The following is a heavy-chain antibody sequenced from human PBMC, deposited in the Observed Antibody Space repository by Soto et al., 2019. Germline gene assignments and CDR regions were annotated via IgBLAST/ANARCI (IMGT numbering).Heavy chain of an antibody. Sequence: PGGSLRLSCAASGFTFSSYAMSWVRQAPGKGLEWVSAISGSGGSTYYADSVKGRFTISRDNSKNTPYLQMNSLRAEDTAVYYCAKDGNPIPYLTGYYRLGWFDPWGQGTLVTVSS. V-gene: IGHV3-23*01. CDR2: ISGSGGST. CDR1: GFTFSSYA. CDR3: AKDGNPIPYLTGYYRLGWFDP. J-gene: IGHJ5*02. D-gene: IGHD3-9*01.